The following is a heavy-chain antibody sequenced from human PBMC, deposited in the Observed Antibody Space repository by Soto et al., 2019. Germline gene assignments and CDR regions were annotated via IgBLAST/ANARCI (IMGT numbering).Heavy chain of an antibody. J-gene: IGHJ4*02. CDR1: GFTFSSYS. CDR2: ITSSSNSI. D-gene: IGHD2-2*01. V-gene: IGHV3-48*01. Sequence: EVQLLESGGGLVQPGGSLRLSCAASGFTFSSYSMNWVRQAPGTGLEWVSYITSSSNSIYYADSVEGRFTVSRDNAKNSLYLQMNSLRAEDTAVYYGASVLPTAGYDYWGQGTLVTVSS. CDR3: ASVLPTAGYDY.